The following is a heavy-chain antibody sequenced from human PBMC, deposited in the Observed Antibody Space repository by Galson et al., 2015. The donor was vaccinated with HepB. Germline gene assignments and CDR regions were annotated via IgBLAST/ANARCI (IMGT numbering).Heavy chain of an antibody. V-gene: IGHV3-30*18. CDR3: AKRGYSSGWYPWFDP. CDR1: GFTFSSYG. J-gene: IGHJ5*02. CDR2: ISYDGSNK. D-gene: IGHD6-19*01. Sequence: SLRLSCAASGFTFSSYGMHWVRQAPGKGLEWVAVISYDGSNKYYADSVKGRFTISRDNSKNTLYLQMNSLRAEDTAVYYCAKRGYSSGWYPWFDPWGQGTLVTVSS.